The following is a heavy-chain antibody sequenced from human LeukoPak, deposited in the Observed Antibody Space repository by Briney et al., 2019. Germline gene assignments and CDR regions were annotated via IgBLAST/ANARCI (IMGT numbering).Heavy chain of an antibody. CDR1: GLTFSNYG. J-gene: IGHJ4*02. CDR3: ARDGRFAAYDPDY. CDR2: ISAYDGNT. Sequence: ASVKVSCKASGLTFSNYGITWVRQAPGQGLEWVGWISAYDGNTNYAQKFQGRVTMTTDTSTSTAHMELGSLRYDDTAVYYCARDGRFAAYDPDYWGQGTLVTVSS. V-gene: IGHV1-18*01. D-gene: IGHD3-10*01.